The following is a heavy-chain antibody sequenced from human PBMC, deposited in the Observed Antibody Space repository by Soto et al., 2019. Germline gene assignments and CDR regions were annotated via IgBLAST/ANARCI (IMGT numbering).Heavy chain of an antibody. Sequence: PGGSLRLSCAASGFTFSSYAMHWVRQAPGKGLEWVAVISYDGSNKYYADSVKGRFTISRDNSKNTLYLQMNSLRAEDTAVYYCARVGVGRVINYYGMDVWGQGTTVTVSS. CDR3: ARVGVGRVINYYGMDV. V-gene: IGHV3-30-3*01. D-gene: IGHD2-15*01. CDR2: ISYDGSNK. J-gene: IGHJ6*02. CDR1: GFTFSSYA.